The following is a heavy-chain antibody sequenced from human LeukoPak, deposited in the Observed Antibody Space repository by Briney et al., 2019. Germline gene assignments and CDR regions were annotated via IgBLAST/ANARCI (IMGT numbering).Heavy chain of an antibody. V-gene: IGHV3-21*01. Sequence: RPGGSLRLSCTVSGFTVSSNSMSWVRQAPGKVLEWVSSISSSSTYIFYADSVKGRFTISRDDAKNSLYLQMNSLRAEDTAVYSCARVRVGATYGGAFDIWGQGTMVTVSS. D-gene: IGHD1-26*01. CDR1: GFTVSSNS. CDR3: ARVRVGATYGGAFDI. CDR2: ISSSSTYI. J-gene: IGHJ3*02.